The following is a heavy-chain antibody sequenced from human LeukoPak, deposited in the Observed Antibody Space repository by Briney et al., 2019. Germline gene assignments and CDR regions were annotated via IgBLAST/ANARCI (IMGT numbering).Heavy chain of an antibody. CDR3: ARERGTTVVRWDY. Sequence: GGSLRLSRVASGFTFVSHWMTWVRQAPGKGLEWVANINQDGSERYYVDSVKGRFTISRDNAKNSLYLQMNSLRAEDAAVYYCARERGTTVVRWDYWGQGTQVTVSS. D-gene: IGHD4-23*01. V-gene: IGHV3-7*01. CDR1: GFTFVSHW. J-gene: IGHJ4*02. CDR2: INQDGSER.